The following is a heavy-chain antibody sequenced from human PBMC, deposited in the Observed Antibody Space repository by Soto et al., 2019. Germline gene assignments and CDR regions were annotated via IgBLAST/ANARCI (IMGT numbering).Heavy chain of an antibody. J-gene: IGHJ3*02. CDR3: AKAPNTMVSLDI. CDR1: GFIFSTYA. V-gene: IGHV3-30-3*01. CDR2: MSYDGYNK. D-gene: IGHD3-10*01. Sequence: LRLSCAASGFIFSTYAIHWVRQTPGKGLEWVAVMSYDGYNKYYADSVKGRFTISRDNSKNTLYLQVNSLRAEDTAVYYCAKAPNTMVSLDIWGQGTMVTVSS.